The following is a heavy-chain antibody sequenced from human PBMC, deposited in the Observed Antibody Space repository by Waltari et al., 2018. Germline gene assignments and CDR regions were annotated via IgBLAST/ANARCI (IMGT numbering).Heavy chain of an antibody. Sequence: QVQLQESGPGLVKPSETLSLTCTVSGGSISSSYWSWIRQPPGKGLEWIGYIYYSGSTNYNPSLKSRVTISVDTSKNQFSLKLSSVTAADTAVYYCARNPVTTINYYYYMDVWGKGTTVTVSS. V-gene: IGHV4-59*01. CDR2: IYYSGST. D-gene: IGHD3-3*01. CDR3: ARNPVTTINYYYYMDV. CDR1: GGSISSSY. J-gene: IGHJ6*03.